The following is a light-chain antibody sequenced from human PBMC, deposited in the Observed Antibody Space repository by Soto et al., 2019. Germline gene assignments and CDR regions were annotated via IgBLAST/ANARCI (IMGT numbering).Light chain of an antibody. CDR3: QQYNNWPIT. CDR2: GAS. V-gene: IGKV3-15*01. CDR1: QSVSSN. Sequence: EIVMTQSPATLSVSPGERATLSCRASQSVSSNLAWYQQKPGQAPRLLIYGASTRATGIPARFSGSGSGTESTLTSSILQSEDFAVYCRQQYNNWPITFGQGTRLEI. J-gene: IGKJ5*01.